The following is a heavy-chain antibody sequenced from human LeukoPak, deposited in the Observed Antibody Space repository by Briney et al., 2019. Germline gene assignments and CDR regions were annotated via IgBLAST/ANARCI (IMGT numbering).Heavy chain of an antibody. V-gene: IGHV1-18*04. J-gene: IGHJ6*02. CDR1: GYTFTSYG. D-gene: IGHD3-3*01. CDR2: ISAYNGNT. CDR3: ARGLLSYDFWSGYYSGARKYYYGMDV. Sequence: ASVKVSFKASGYTFTSYGISWVRQAPGQGREWMGWISAYNGNTNYSQKLQGRVTMTTDTSTSTAYMELRSLRSDDTAVYYCARGLLSYDFWSGYYSGARKYYYGMDVWGQGTTVTVSS.